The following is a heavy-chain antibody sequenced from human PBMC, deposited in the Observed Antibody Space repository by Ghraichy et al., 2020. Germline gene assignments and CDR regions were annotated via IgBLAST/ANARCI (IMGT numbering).Heavy chain of an antibody. CDR1: GFTFSNYW. V-gene: IGHV3-7*03. CDR3: ARGSGWYFP. J-gene: IGHJ5*02. Sequence: LSLTCAASGFTFSNYWMSWVRQGTGKGLEWVANIKQDGSEEYYVDSVKGRFTISRDNAKNSLYLQMNSLRAEDTAVYYCARGSGWYFPWGQGTLVTVSS. D-gene: IGHD6-19*01. CDR2: IKQDGSEE.